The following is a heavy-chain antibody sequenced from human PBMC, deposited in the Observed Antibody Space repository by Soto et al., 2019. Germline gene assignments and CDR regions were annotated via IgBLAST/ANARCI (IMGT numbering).Heavy chain of an antibody. CDR3: ARDLALAGNY. V-gene: IGHV3-21*01. D-gene: IGHD6-19*01. CDR2: ISSTSTYT. Sequence: GGSLRLSCAASGFTFRSYAMNWVRQTQEKGLEWVSSISSTSTYTHYADSVKGRFTMSRDNANNSLFLQMNSLRAEDTAIYYCARDLALAGNYWGQGALVTVAS. CDR1: GFTFRSYA. J-gene: IGHJ4*02.